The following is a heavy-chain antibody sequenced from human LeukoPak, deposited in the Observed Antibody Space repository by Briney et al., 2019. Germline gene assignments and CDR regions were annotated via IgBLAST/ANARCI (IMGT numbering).Heavy chain of an antibody. J-gene: IGHJ4*02. Sequence: SETLSLTCTVSGGSISSYYWSWIRQPPGKGLEWIGYIYYSGSTNYNPSLKSRVTISVDTSKNQFSLKLSSVTAADTAVYYCARISTTVVTPWFDYWGQGTLVTVSS. CDR2: IYYSGST. D-gene: IGHD4-23*01. CDR1: GGSISSYY. CDR3: ARISTTVVTPWFDY. V-gene: IGHV4-59*01.